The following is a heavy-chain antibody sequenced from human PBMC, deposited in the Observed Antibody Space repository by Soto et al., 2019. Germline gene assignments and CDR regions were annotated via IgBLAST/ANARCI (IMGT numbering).Heavy chain of an antibody. D-gene: IGHD5-18*01. Sequence: SETLSLTCAVSGGSVSSGSYYWTWIRQPPGKGLEWIGYIHHSGSTNYNPSLKSRVTISVDTSKSQFSLKLSSVTAADTAVYYCARGRGDTAMAWYYWGQGTLVTVSS. J-gene: IGHJ4*02. CDR2: IHHSGST. CDR1: GGSVSSGSYY. V-gene: IGHV4-61*01. CDR3: ARGRGDTAMAWYY.